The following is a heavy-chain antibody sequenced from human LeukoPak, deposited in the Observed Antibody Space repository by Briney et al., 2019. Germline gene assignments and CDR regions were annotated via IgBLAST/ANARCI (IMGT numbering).Heavy chain of an antibody. CDR3: ARGGEMATIYDYFDY. V-gene: IGHV3-23*01. Sequence: GGSLRLSCAASGFTFSSYAMSWVRQAPGKGLEWVSAISGSGGSTYYADSVKGRFTISRDNSKNTLYLQMNSLRAEDTAVYYCARGGEMATIYDYFDYWGQGTLVTVSS. D-gene: IGHD5-24*01. CDR1: GFTFSSYA. CDR2: ISGSGGST. J-gene: IGHJ4*02.